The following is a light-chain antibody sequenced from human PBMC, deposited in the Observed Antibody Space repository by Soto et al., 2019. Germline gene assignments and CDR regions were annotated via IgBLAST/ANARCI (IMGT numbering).Light chain of an antibody. CDR3: QQRSDGLT. J-gene: IGKJ4*01. CDR1: QSVYSD. V-gene: IGKV3-11*01. Sequence: EIVLTQSPATLSLSPGQRATLSCRASQSVYSDFAWYQQKPGQAPRLLIYEASNRATGIPARFSGSGSGTAFTLTSSSLEHEDFSVYYWQQRSDGLTFGGGTRVEV. CDR2: EAS.